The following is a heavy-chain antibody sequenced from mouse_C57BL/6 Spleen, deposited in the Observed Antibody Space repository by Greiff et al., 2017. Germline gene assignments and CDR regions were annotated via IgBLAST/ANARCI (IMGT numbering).Heavy chain of an antibody. V-gene: IGHV1-9*01. CDR1: GYTFTGYW. Sequence: QVQLQQSGAELMKPGASVKLSCKATGYTFTGYWIEWVKQRPGHGLECIGEILPGSGSTNYNEKFKGKATFTADTSSNTAYMQLSRLTTEDSAIYYCAPYGYDGAWFAYWGQGTLVTVSA. D-gene: IGHD2-2*01. J-gene: IGHJ3*01. CDR2: ILPGSGST. CDR3: APYGYDGAWFAY.